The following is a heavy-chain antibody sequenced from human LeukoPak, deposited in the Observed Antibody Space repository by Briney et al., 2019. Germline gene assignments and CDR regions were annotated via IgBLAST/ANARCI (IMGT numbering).Heavy chain of an antibody. CDR1: GFTFSSYG. CDR3: ARARNDYDSSGFSALDL. V-gene: IGHV3-33*01. D-gene: IGHD3-22*01. Sequence: PGGSLRLSCAASGFTFSSYGMHWVSQAPGKGLEWVAVIWYDGSNKYCADSVKGGFTISRDNSKNTLYLQVNSLRAEDTAVYYCARARNDYDSSGFSALDLWGRGTLVTVSS. CDR2: IWYDGSNK. J-gene: IGHJ5*02.